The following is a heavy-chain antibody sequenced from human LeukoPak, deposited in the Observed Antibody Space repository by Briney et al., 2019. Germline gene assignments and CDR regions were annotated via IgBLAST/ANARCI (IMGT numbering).Heavy chain of an antibody. CDR1: GYTFTSYG. V-gene: IGHV1-18*01. J-gene: IGHJ4*02. D-gene: IGHD3-16*01. CDR2: ISAYNGNT. Sequence: GASVTLSCTASGYTFTSYGISWVRQAPGQGLEWMGWISAYNGNTNYAQTLQGRVTITTDTSTSTAYMELRSLRADETDVYYCARVACDYDYVWGSYYCMFDYWGQGTLVTVSS. CDR3: ARVACDYDYVWGSYYCMFDY.